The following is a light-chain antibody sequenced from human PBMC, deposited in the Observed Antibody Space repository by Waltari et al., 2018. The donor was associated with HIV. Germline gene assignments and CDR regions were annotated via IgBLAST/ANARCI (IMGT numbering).Light chain of an antibody. CDR1: SHDIGTYNF. Sequence: QSALTQPPSASGSPGQSVPISCTGSSHDIGTYNFVSWYQHHPGKAPKLIIYDVTRRPPGIPDRFSGTKSGYTASLTVSDLQVEDEADYYCVSYTEKDTFLLFGGGTKLAV. V-gene: IGLV2-8*01. CDR2: DVT. CDR3: VSYTEKDTFLL. J-gene: IGLJ2*01.